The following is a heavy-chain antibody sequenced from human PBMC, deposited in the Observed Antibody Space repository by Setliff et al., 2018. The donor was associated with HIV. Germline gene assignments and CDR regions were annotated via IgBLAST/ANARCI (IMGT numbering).Heavy chain of an antibody. CDR3: ARNTLGYGAHFDN. Sequence: SETLSLTCTVSGDSISTYCWIWIRQPPGKGLEWIGYIYSTGSTKYNPSLKSRVTMSVDTSNNHFSLRLHSVTAADTAVYYCARNTLGYGAHFDNWGQGILVTVSS. CDR2: IYSTGST. D-gene: IGHD5-18*01. J-gene: IGHJ4*02. CDR1: GDSISTYC. V-gene: IGHV4-4*08.